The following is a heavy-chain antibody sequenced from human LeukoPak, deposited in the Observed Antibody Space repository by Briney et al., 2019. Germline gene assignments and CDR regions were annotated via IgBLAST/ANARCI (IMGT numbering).Heavy chain of an antibody. J-gene: IGHJ6*03. CDR3: ARDASYGDYPWLYYYYYMDV. D-gene: IGHD4-17*01. CDR1: GFTFSSYW. V-gene: IGHV3-7*01. Sequence: PGGSLRLSCAASGFTFSSYWMSWVRQAPGKGLEWVANIKQDGSEKYYVDSVKGRFTISRDNAKNSLYLQMNSLRAEDTAVYYCARDASYGDYPWLYYYYYMDVWGKGTTVTVSS. CDR2: IKQDGSEK.